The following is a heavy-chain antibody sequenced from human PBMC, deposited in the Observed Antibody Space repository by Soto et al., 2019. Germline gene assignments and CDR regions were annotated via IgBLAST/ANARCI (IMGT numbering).Heavy chain of an antibody. CDR1: GFIFNSYW. CDR2: IKQDGSET. J-gene: IGHJ4*02. CDR3: ARVAIHATRPFDY. Sequence: GGSLRLSCAASGFIFNSYWLSWVRQAPGKGLEWVANIKQDGSETYNVDSVNGRFTISRDNARNSVYLQMDSLRAEDTAVYYCARVAIHATRPFDYWGQGTLVTVSS. D-gene: IGHD2-15*01. V-gene: IGHV3-7*01.